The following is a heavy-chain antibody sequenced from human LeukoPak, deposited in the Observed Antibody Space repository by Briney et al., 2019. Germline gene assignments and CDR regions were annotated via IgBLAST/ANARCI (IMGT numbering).Heavy chain of an antibody. CDR3: ARALLQLVTHNYFDY. V-gene: IGHV1-69*05. CDR2: IIPIFGRT. CDR1: GGTFSSYA. J-gene: IGHJ4*02. D-gene: IGHD2-21*01. Sequence: SVKVSCKASGGTFSSYAISWVRQAPGQGLEWMGRIIPIFGRTNYAQKLQGRVTITTDESTNTAYMELSSLRSEDTAVYYCARALLQLVTHNYFDYWGQGTLVTVSS.